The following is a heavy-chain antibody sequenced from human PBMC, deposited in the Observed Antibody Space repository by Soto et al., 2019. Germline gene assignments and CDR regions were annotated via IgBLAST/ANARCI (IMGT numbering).Heavy chain of an antibody. J-gene: IGHJ3*01. Sequence: QVQLVQSGAEVKKPGSSVKVSCKASGGTFSGYGISWVRLAPGQGLEWLGWILPRDDIANSAEKFQGRVTSTADKSTTTASMELRSLRSEDTAVYYCARHGGNPLSAFTAVDLWGQGTKVPVSS. CDR2: ILPRDDIA. V-gene: IGHV1-69*02. D-gene: IGHD2-15*01. CDR3: ARHGGNPLSAFTAVDL. CDR1: GGTFSGYG.